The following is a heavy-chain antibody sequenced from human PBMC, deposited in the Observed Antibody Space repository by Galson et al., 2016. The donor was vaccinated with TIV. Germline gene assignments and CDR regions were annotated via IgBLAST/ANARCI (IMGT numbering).Heavy chain of an antibody. CDR2: IIGMFGTP. Sequence: SVKVSCKASGYSFTSYGITWVRQAPGQGLEWMGRIIGMFGTPNYAQKFQGRVTITADELTSTAYMELSSLRSEDTAVYYCARGTGYYDNSAYNAWGQGTLVTVSS. CDR1: GYSFTSYG. V-gene: IGHV1-69*13. D-gene: IGHD3-22*01. J-gene: IGHJ5*02. CDR3: ARGTGYYDNSAYNA.